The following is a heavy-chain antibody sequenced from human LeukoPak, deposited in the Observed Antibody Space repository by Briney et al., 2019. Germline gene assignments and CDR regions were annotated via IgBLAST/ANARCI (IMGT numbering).Heavy chain of an antibody. Sequence: GGSLRLSCAASGFTFSRYAVHWVRQAPGKGLEWVAIISYDGSSKYYADSVKGRFTISRDNSKNTLYLQMNSLRAEDTALYYCARSYSSSWYDSYFQRWGQGTLVIVSS. CDR3: ARSYSSSWYDSYFQR. CDR2: ISYDGSSK. J-gene: IGHJ1*01. CDR1: GFTFSRYA. V-gene: IGHV3-30*04. D-gene: IGHD6-13*01.